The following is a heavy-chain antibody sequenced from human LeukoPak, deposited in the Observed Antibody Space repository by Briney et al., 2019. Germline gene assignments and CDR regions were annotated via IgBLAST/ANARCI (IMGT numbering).Heavy chain of an antibody. D-gene: IGHD2-2*01. CDR1: GGSISSYY. CDR3: ARSTIVVVPAALWGGLNWFDP. CDR2: IYYSGST. V-gene: IGHV4-59*06. Sequence: SETLSLTCTVSGGSISSYYWSWIRQHPGKGLEWIGYIYYSGSTYYNPSLKSRVTISVDTSKNQFSLKLSSVTAADTAVYYCARSTIVVVPAALWGGLNWFDPWGQGTLVTVSS. J-gene: IGHJ5*02.